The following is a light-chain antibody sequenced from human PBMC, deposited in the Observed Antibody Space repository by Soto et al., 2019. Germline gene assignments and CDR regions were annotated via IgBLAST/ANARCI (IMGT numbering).Light chain of an antibody. CDR1: SSNIGGNT. CDR2: SNS. J-gene: IGLJ2*01. V-gene: IGLV1-44*01. Sequence: QSVLTQPPSASGTPGQRVTISCSGSSSNIGGNTVNWYQKVPGAAPKLIIFSNSQRPSGVPDRYSGSKSGTSASLAIGGLQSEDEADYYCSTWVDSLNGPLFGGGTQLTVL. CDR3: STWVDSLNGPL.